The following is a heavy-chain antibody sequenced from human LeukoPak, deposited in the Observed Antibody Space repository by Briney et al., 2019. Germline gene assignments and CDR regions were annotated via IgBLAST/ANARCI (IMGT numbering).Heavy chain of an antibody. CDR1: GGSISSSSYY. Sequence: PSETLSLTCTVSGGSISSSSYYWGWLRQPPGRGLEWIGSIYYSGSTYYNPSLKSRVTISVDTSKNQFSLMLSSVTAAAAAVYSCARQSIGWYCSPYYFVCGGQGTLVTDSS. CDR2: IYYSGST. CDR3: ARQSIGWYCSPYYFVC. V-gene: IGHV4-39*01. J-gene: IGHJ4*02. D-gene: IGHD6-19*01.